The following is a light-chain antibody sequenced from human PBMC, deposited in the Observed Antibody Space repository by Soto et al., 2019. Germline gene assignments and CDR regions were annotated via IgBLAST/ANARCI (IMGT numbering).Light chain of an antibody. Sequence: DIQMTHSPSTLSASVGDRVTITCRASQSISSWLAWYQQKPGKAPKLLIYDASSLESGVPSRFSGSGSGTEFSLTISSLQPDDFATYYCQQYNNYSTFGQGTRLEIK. CDR2: DAS. CDR1: QSISSW. CDR3: QQYNNYST. J-gene: IGKJ5*01. V-gene: IGKV1-5*01.